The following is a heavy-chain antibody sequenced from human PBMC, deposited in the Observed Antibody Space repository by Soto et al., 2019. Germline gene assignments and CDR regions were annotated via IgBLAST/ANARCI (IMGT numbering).Heavy chain of an antibody. J-gene: IGHJ4*02. CDR3: ARLTGFISPFPDY. Sequence: QVLLMQSGGEVKKPGDSVKVSCKASGFTFRIYAIAWVRQAPGQGLEWMGWIRAHNGDANYAQNFQDRVTMTAHTSTNTAYLELRSLGTDDTAVYYCARLTGFISPFPDYWGQGTLVSVSS. CDR1: GFTFRIYA. D-gene: IGHD3-16*02. CDR2: IRAHNGDA. V-gene: IGHV1-18*04.